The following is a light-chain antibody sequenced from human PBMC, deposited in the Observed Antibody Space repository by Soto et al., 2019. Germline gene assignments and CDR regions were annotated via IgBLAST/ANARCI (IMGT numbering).Light chain of an antibody. V-gene: IGLV4-69*01. CDR2: LNSDGSH. CDR3: QTWGTGIVI. Sequence: QPVLTQSPSASASLGASVTLTCTLSSGDSSDAIAWHQQQPEKGPRFLMNLNSDGSHTKGDGIPDRFSGSSSGAERYLTISSLQSEDEADYYGQTWGTGIVIFGGGTKLTVL. CDR1: SGDSSDA. J-gene: IGLJ2*01.